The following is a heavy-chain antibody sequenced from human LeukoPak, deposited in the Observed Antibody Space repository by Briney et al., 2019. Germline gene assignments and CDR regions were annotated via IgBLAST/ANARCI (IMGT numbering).Heavy chain of an antibody. CDR2: ISSSGSTI. CDR1: GFTFSSYE. Sequence: GGSLRLSCAASGFTFSSYEMNWVRQAPGKGLEWVSYISSSGSTIYYADSVKGRFTISRDNAKNTLYLQMNSLRAEDTAVYYCARGTGSADCSGGSCYSSVRGYYFDYWGQGTLVTVSS. D-gene: IGHD2-15*01. V-gene: IGHV3-48*03. J-gene: IGHJ4*02. CDR3: ARGTGSADCSGGSCYSSVRGYYFDY.